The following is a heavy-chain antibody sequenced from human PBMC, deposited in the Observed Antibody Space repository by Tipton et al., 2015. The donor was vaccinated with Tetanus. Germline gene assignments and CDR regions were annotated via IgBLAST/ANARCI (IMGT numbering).Heavy chain of an antibody. CDR3: ASGVTLDY. CDR2: INQDGSAE. D-gene: IGHD3-10*01. V-gene: IGHV3-7*01. CDR1: GFTFSSHW. J-gene: IGHJ4*02. Sequence: SLRLSCEASGFTFSSHWMSWVRQVPGKGLEWVANINQDGSAEFYVDSVKGRFTISRDNSKNSLSLQMNSLRADDTAVYYCASGVTLDYWGQGTLASVSS.